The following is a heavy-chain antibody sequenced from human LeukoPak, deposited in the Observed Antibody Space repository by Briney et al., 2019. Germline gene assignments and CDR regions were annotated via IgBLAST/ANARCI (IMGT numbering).Heavy chain of an antibody. J-gene: IGHJ4*02. Sequence: PGGSLRLSCAASGFTFSSYWMHWVRQAPGKGLVWVSRINGDGSSTSYADSVKGRFTISRDNAKNTLYLQMNSLRGEDTAVYYCASERWLQYWGQGTLVTVSS. D-gene: IGHD5-24*01. CDR2: INGDGSST. CDR3: ASERWLQY. V-gene: IGHV3-74*01. CDR1: GFTFSSYW.